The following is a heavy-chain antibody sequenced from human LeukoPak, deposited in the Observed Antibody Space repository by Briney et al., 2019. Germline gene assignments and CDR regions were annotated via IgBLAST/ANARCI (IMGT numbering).Heavy chain of an antibody. CDR1: GGTFSSYA. D-gene: IGHD3-22*01. CDR2: IIPIFGTA. Sequence: SVKVSCKASGGTFSSYAISWVRQAPGQGLEWMGGIIPIFGTANYAQKFQGRVTITTDESTSTAYMELSSLRSEDTAVYYCARENSSGYYSTLAFDYWGQGTLVTVSS. V-gene: IGHV1-69*05. CDR3: ARENSSGYYSTLAFDY. J-gene: IGHJ4*02.